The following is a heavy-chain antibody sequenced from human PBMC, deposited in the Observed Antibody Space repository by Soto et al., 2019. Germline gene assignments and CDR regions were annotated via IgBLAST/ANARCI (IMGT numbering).Heavy chain of an antibody. V-gene: IGHV3-30*04. CDR3: ARGRGGLTIRPSNCLGP. Sequence: GGSLRLSCAASGFTFSSYAMHWVRQAPGKGLEWVGFVSYDGNDKYYGESVQGRFSISRDNSEDKVYLQMNSLRIEDTAVYYCARGRGGLTIRPSNCLGPWGQGTLVTVSS. J-gene: IGHJ5*02. CDR2: VSYDGNDK. CDR1: GFTFSSYA. D-gene: IGHD5-12*01.